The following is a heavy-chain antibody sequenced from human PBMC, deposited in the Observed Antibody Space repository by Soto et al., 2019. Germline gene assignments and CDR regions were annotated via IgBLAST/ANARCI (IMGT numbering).Heavy chain of an antibody. CDR3: ARTNHYDYVWGSYRTYHHFYGMDV. J-gene: IGHJ6*02. CDR1: GGSFSGYY. V-gene: IGHV4-34*01. CDR2: INHSGST. Sequence: QVQLQQWGAGLLKPSETLSLTCAVYGGSFSGYYWSWIRQPPEKGLEWIGEINHSGSTNYNPSLRSRVTISVDTSKNQFSLSLTSVTAADTGVYYCARTNHYDYVWGSYRTYHHFYGMDVWGQGTTVTVSS. D-gene: IGHD3-16*02.